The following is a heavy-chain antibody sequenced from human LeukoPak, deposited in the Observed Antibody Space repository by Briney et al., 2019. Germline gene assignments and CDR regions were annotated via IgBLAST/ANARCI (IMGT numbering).Heavy chain of an antibody. CDR3: ARHVGDGYNYFDY. CDR2: IYYSGST. D-gene: IGHD5-24*01. V-gene: IGHV4-59*08. J-gene: IGHJ4*02. CDR1: GGSISSYY. Sequence: PSETLSLTCTVSGGSISSYYWSWIRQPPGKGLEWIGYIYYSGSTNYNPSLKSRVTISVDTSKNQFSLKLSSVTAADTALYYCARHVGDGYNYFDYWGQGTLVTVSS.